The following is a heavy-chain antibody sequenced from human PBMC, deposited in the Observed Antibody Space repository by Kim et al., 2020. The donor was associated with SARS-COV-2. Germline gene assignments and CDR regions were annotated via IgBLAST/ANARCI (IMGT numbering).Heavy chain of an antibody. J-gene: IGHJ5*02. D-gene: IGHD4-17*01. CDR2: STT. CDR3: ARLDGGFDI. Sequence: STTAYADSVKSRITISRDNAENTLYLQMSSLRAEDTAVYYCARLDGGFDIWGQGSLVTVSS. V-gene: IGHV3-74*03.